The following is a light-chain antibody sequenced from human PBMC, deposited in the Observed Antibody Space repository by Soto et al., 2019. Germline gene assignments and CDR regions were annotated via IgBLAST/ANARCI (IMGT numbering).Light chain of an antibody. Sequence: EIVMTQSPATLSVSPGERATLSCRASQSVSSNLAWYQQKPGQAPRLLIYGASTRATGIPARFSGSGSGTEFTLNISSLQSEEFAVYYCQQYNNWPMYTFGQWTKLEIK. CDR2: GAS. CDR3: QQYNNWPMYT. V-gene: IGKV3-15*01. CDR1: QSVSSN. J-gene: IGKJ2*01.